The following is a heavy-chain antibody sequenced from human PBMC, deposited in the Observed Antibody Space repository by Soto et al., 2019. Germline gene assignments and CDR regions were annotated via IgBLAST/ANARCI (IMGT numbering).Heavy chain of an antibody. CDR2: ISGSGGST. V-gene: IGHV3-23*01. CDR3: AKPGRRVSAAIPNWFDP. D-gene: IGHD2-2*01. CDR1: GFTFSSYA. Sequence: EVQLLESGGGLVQPGGSLRLSCAASGFTFSSYAMSWVRQAPGTGLEWVSAISGSGGSTYYADSVKGRFTISRDNSKNTLYLQMNSLRAEDTAVYYCAKPGRRVSAAIPNWFDPWGQGTLVTVSS. J-gene: IGHJ5*02.